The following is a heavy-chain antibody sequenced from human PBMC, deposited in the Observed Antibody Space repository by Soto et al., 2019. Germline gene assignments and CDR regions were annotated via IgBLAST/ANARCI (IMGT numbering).Heavy chain of an antibody. CDR3: AKSRGGWYLIFDY. V-gene: IGHV3-23*01. CDR2: ISGSGGIT. Sequence: VQLLESGGGLVQPGGSLRLSCAASGFTFSSYAMSWVRQAPGKGLEWVSAISGSGGITYYADSVKGRFTISRDKSKNTPHLQMNSLRDEDTAVYYCAKSRGGWYLIFDYWGQGTLVTVSS. CDR1: GFTFSSYA. J-gene: IGHJ4*02. D-gene: IGHD6-19*01.